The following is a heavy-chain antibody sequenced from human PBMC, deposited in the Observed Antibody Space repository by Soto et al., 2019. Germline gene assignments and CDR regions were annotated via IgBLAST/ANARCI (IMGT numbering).Heavy chain of an antibody. D-gene: IGHD2-2*01. CDR2: ISSNGGST. J-gene: IGHJ4*02. Sequence: GGSLRLSCAASGFTFSSYAMHWVRQAPGKGLEYVSAISSNGGSTYYANSVKGRFTISRDNSKNTLYLQMGSLRAEDMAVYYFGRAFFSSPSCYFPFRYYFYFWGRGTLVTVYS. CDR1: GFTFSSYA. CDR3: GRAFFSSPSCYFPFRYYFYF. V-gene: IGHV3-64*01.